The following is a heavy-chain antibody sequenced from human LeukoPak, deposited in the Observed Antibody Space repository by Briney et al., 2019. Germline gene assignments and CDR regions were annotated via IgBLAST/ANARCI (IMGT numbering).Heavy chain of an antibody. V-gene: IGHV4-39*01. Sequence: SETLSLTCNVSGGSISSSSYYWGWIRQPPGKGLEWIRSIFYSGRTYYNPSLKSRVTISVDTSKNQFSVKLSSVTAADTALYYCARLAGSSMTVDAFDLWGQGTMVTVSS. J-gene: IGHJ3*01. CDR2: IFYSGRT. CDR1: GGSISSSSYY. CDR3: ARLAGSSMTVDAFDL. D-gene: IGHD1-26*01.